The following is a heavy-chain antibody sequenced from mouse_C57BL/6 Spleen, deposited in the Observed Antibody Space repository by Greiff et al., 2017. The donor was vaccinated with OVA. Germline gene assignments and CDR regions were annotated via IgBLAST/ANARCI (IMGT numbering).Heavy chain of an antibody. V-gene: IGHV1-55*01. CDR3: ARYVLGNYAMDY. CDR1: GYTFTSYW. Sequence: QVQLQQPGAELVKPGASVKMSCKASGYTFTSYWITWVKQRPGQGLEWIGDIYPGSGSTNYNEKFKSTATLTVDTSSSTAYMQLSSLTSEDSAVYYCARYVLGNYAMDYWGQGTSVTVSS. J-gene: IGHJ4*01. CDR2: IYPGSGST. D-gene: IGHD3-3*01.